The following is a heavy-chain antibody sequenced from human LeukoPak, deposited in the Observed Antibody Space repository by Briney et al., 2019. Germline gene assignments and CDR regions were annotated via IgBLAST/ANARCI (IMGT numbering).Heavy chain of an antibody. CDR1: GGSISSSSYY. CDR3: ARYSTSSGWFDP. D-gene: IGHD6-6*01. Sequence: SETLSLTCTVSGGSISSSSYYWGWIRPPPGQGLEWIGTINYSGSTYYSPSLKSRLTISVDSSKNQFSLKLTSVTAADTAVYYCARYSTSSGWFDPWGQGILVTVSS. V-gene: IGHV4-39*01. J-gene: IGHJ5*02. CDR2: INYSGST.